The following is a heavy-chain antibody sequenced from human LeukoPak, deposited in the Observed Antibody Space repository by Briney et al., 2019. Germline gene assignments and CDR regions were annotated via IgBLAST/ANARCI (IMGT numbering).Heavy chain of an antibody. CDR2: ISGSSGNT. V-gene: IGHV3-23*01. CDR3: AILLWFGESSFDY. J-gene: IGHJ4*02. Sequence: GRSLRLSCAASGFTFSSYAMSWVRQAPGKGLEWVSTISGSSGNTYYADSVKGRFTISRDNFKNTLYLQMNSLRAEDTAVYYCAILLWFGESSFDYWGQGTLVTVSS. CDR1: GFTFSSYA. D-gene: IGHD3-10*01.